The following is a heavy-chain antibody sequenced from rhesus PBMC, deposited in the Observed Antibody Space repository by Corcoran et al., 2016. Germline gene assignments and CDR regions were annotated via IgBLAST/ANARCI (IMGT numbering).Heavy chain of an antibody. CDR2: ITYSGTT. CDR1: GGAINSGYYY. D-gene: IGHD2-39*02. V-gene: IGHV4-122*02. J-gene: IGHJ4*01. Sequence: QVQLQESGPGLVKPSETLSLTCAVSGGAINSGYYYWSWIRQPPGKGLEWIGYITYSGTTGYNPSPKSRIIISRDTSKSRRSLTLSSVTAADTAVYYCARDRYCSGGFCSSLGYWGQGVLVTVSS. CDR3: ARDRYCSGGFCSSLGY.